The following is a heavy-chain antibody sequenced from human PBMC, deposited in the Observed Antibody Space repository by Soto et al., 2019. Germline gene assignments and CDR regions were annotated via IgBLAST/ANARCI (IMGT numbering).Heavy chain of an antibody. J-gene: IGHJ4*02. CDR3: SRRRHTRFYRSDFRYFDY. V-gene: IGHV3-23*01. CDR1: GFTYSSYA. CDR2: ISGSGGST. Sequence: SGGSLRLSCAASGFTYSSYAMSWVRQAPGKGLEWVSAISGSGGSTYYADSVKGRFTISRDNSKNTLYLQMNSLRAEDTAVYFSSRRRHTRFYRSDFRYFDYWGQGTLVTVSS. D-gene: IGHD3-9*01.